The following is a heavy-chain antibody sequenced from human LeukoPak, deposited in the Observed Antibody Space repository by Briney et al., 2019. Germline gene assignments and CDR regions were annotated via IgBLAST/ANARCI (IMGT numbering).Heavy chain of an antibody. V-gene: IGHV4-34*01. Sequence: PSETLSLTCAVYGGSFSGYYWSWIRQPPGKGLEWIGEINHSGSTNYNPSLKSRVTISVDTSKNQFSLKLSSVTAVDTAVYYCARRSTYYDILTGYRNYYYMDVWGKGTTVTVSS. CDR2: INHSGST. CDR1: GGSFSGYY. D-gene: IGHD3-9*01. J-gene: IGHJ6*03. CDR3: ARRSTYYDILTGYRNYYYMDV.